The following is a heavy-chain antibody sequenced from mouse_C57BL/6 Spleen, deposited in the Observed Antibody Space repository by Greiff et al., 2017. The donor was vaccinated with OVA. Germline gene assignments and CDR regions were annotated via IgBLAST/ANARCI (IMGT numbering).Heavy chain of an antibody. Sequence: ESGPGLVKPSQSLSLTCSVTGYSITSGYYWNWIRQFPGNKLEWMGYISYDGSNNYNPSLKNRISITRDTSKNQFFLKLNSVTTEDTATYYCARGGLLMDYWGQGTSVTVSS. V-gene: IGHV3-6*01. CDR2: ISYDGSN. D-gene: IGHD1-1*01. CDR3: ARGGLLMDY. J-gene: IGHJ4*01. CDR1: GYSITSGYY.